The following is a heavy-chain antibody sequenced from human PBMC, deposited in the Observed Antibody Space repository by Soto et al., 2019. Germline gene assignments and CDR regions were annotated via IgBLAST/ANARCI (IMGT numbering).Heavy chain of an antibody. V-gene: IGHV4-39*07. Sequence: SETLSLTCTVSGGSISDDTYYWGWIRQPPGKGLEWIGSIYYSGTSSYNPSLESRVTMSVDTSKNQFSLKLNSMTAADTAIYYWARVGGSAWNFDSWGQGILVTVSS. CDR3: ARVGGSAWNFDS. J-gene: IGHJ4*02. CDR2: IYYSGTS. CDR1: GGSISDDTYY. D-gene: IGHD6-19*01.